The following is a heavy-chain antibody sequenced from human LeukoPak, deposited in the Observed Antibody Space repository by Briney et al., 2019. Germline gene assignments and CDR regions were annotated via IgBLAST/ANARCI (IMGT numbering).Heavy chain of an antibody. J-gene: IGHJ3*02. V-gene: IGHV3-48*04. CDR2: ISSSSSTI. D-gene: IGHD3-16*01. Sequence: GGSLRLSCAASGFTFSSYSMNWVRQAPGKGLEWVSYISSSSSTIYYADSVKGRFTISRDNAKNSLYLQMNSLRAEDTAVYYCARDGGIMITFGGVNDAFDIWGQGTMVTVSS. CDR3: ARDGGIMITFGGVNDAFDI. CDR1: GFTFSSYS.